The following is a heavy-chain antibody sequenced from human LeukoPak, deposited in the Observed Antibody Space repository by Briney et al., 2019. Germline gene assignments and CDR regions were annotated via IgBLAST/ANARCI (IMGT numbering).Heavy chain of an antibody. Sequence: GGSLRLSCAVSGLTFNSYAMSWVRQAPGKGLEWVSGISGSGVYTYYADSVKGRCTISRDNSKNNLYLQMNSLRAEDTALYYCAKGRCGGGTCHGRGFDYWGQGTLVTVSS. J-gene: IGHJ4*02. V-gene: IGHV3-23*01. CDR3: AKGRCGGGTCHGRGFDY. CDR1: GLTFNSYA. CDR2: ISGSGVYT. D-gene: IGHD2-21*01.